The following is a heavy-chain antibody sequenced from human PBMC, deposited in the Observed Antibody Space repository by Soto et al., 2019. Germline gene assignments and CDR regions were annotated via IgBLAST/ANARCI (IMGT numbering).Heavy chain of an antibody. CDR2: ISSNSYHI. V-gene: IGHV3-21*01. Sequence: EVQLVESGGGLVKPGESLRLSCVVSDFTFSDYTMHSVRQAPGKGLEWVSAISSNSYHIYYADSVKGRFTTSRDNARKSLYLQMNSLRADDTAVYYCARGSAHIQLEAFDCWGQGTLVTVSS. CDR3: ARGSAHIQLEAFDC. D-gene: IGHD1-1*01. CDR1: DFTFSDYT. J-gene: IGHJ4*02.